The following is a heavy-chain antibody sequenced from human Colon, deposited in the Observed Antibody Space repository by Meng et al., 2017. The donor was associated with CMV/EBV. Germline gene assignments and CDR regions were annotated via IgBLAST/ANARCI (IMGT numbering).Heavy chain of an antibody. CDR3: AHRGDGDYFFYF. Sequence: LYVSSPPLVTHPRTLSLTVTFSGISLTHRVCGLGWHRQPHGETLALVAMVYCDHSKRYSTYLQHSLTIATDTSKNPVVLTMTNMNPGNTGTYYFAHRGDGDYFFYFWGQGALVTVSS. D-gene: IGHD4-17*01. CDR1: GISLTHRVCG. CDR2: VYCDHSK. V-gene: IGHV2-5*02. J-gene: IGHJ4*02.